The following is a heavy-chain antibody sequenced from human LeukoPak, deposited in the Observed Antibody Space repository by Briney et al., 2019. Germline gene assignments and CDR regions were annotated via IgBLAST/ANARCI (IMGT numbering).Heavy chain of an antibody. CDR2: MNQFGTEI. V-gene: IGHV3-7*04. Sequence: GGSLRLPCAASKFTFSDYYMTWVRQAPGKGPEWVAYMNQFGTEIKYLDSVKGRFTISRDNAKNSLYLWMASLTADDTAVYYCARGTYYYEFWGQGTLVIVSS. J-gene: IGHJ4*02. D-gene: IGHD3/OR15-3a*01. CDR1: KFTFSDYY. CDR3: ARGTYYYEF.